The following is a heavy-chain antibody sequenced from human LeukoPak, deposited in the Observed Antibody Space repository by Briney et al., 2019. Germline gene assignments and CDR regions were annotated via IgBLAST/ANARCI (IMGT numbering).Heavy chain of an antibody. V-gene: IGHV1-46*01. Sequence: GASVKVSCKASGGTFSNYAINWVRQAPGQGLEWMGIINPSGGSTSYAQKFQGRVTMTRDTSTSTVYMELSSLRSEDTAVYYCARDQGSGYLYDYWGQGTLVTVSS. CDR2: INPSGGST. J-gene: IGHJ4*02. CDR1: GGTFSNYA. CDR3: ARDQGSGYLYDY. D-gene: IGHD3-3*01.